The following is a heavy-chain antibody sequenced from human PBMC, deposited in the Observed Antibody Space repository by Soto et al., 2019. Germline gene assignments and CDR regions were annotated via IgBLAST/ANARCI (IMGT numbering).Heavy chain of an antibody. V-gene: IGHV3-23*01. CDR3: AKYGRSPVIAAGVR. CDR2: ISGSGGST. D-gene: IGHD6-25*01. Sequence: EVQLLESGGGLVQPGGSLRLSCAASGFTFSSYAMSWVRQAPGKGLEWVSAISGSGGSTYYADSVKGRFTISRDNSQSTLYLQMNSLRAEDTAVYYCAKYGRSPVIAAGVRWGQGTLVTVSS. CDR1: GFTFSSYA. J-gene: IGHJ4*02.